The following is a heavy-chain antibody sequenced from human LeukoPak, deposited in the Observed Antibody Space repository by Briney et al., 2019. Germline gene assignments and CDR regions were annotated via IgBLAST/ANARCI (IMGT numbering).Heavy chain of an antibody. CDR3: AKSGGYGLIDY. CDR1: GASISSSPFY. CDR2: IYYSGST. D-gene: IGHD1-26*01. J-gene: IGHJ4*02. V-gene: IGHV4-39*01. Sequence: SETLSLTCTVSGASISSSPFYWGWIRQAPGKGLDWIGSIYYSGSTYYNSSLSSRVAISLDTSQNQFSLRLTSVTAADTAVYYCAKSGGYGLIDYWGQGTLVTVSS.